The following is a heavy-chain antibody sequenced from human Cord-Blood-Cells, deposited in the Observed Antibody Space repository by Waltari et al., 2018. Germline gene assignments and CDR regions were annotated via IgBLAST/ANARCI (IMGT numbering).Heavy chain of an antibody. D-gene: IGHD3-3*01. Sequence: QVQLQQWGAGLLKPSETLSLTCAVYGGSFSGYYWSWIRQPPGRGLEWIGEINHSGKTNYTPSLRSRFPISVATSKNQFSLSLSAVTAADTAVYYCARGWSPPRITIFGVVIDYWGQGTLVTVSS. CDR2: INHSGKT. CDR3: ARGWSPPRITIFGVVIDY. J-gene: IGHJ4*02. CDR1: GGSFSGYY. V-gene: IGHV4-34*01.